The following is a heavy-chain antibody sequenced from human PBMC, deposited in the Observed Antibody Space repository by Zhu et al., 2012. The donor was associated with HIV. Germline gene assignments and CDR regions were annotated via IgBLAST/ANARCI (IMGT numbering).Heavy chain of an antibody. V-gene: IGHV4-59*11. CDR3: ARLLWFGERAFDI. J-gene: IGHJ3*02. D-gene: IGHD3-10*01. Sequence: QVQLQESGPGLVRPTGTLSLTCSVSGGSISSHYWNWIRQSPGKGLEWLGYIYYNGDTNYNPSLKSRVAISVDASRDQFSLKLRSVTAADTAVYYCARLLWFGERAFDIWGQGTSGHRLF. CDR1: GGSISSHY. CDR2: IYYNGDT.